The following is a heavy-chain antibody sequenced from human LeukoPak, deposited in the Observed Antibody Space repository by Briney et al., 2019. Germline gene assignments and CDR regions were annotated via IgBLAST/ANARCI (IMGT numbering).Heavy chain of an antibody. CDR3: ARGGGYCSGGSCYKTLYFDY. Sequence: ASVKVSCKASGYTFTGYYMHWVRQAPGQGLEWMGWINPNSGGTNYAQKFQGRVTMTRDTSISTAYMELSRLRSDDTAVYYCARGGGYCSGGSCYKTLYFDYWGQGILVTVSS. CDR1: GYTFTGYY. V-gene: IGHV1-2*02. D-gene: IGHD2-15*01. CDR2: INPNSGGT. J-gene: IGHJ4*02.